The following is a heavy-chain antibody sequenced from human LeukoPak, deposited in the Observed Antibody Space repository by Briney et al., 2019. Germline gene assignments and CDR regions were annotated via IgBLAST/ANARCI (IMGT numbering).Heavy chain of an antibody. CDR2: ISSSSSTI. Sequence: GGSLRLSCAASGFTFSSCSMNWVRHAPGKGLEWVSYISSSSSTIYYADSVKGRFTISRDNAKNSLYLQMNSLRDEDTAVYYCARLSEPHYYYYYYMDVWGKGTTVTVSS. CDR3: ARLSEPHYYYYYYMDV. V-gene: IGHV3-48*02. J-gene: IGHJ6*03. CDR1: GFTFSSCS.